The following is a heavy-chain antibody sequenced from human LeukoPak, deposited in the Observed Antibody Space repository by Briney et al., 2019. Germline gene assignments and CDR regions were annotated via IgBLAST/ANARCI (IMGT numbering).Heavy chain of an antibody. Sequence: PSETLSLTCTVSGGSISSYYWSWIRQPPGKGLEWIGYIYYSGSTNYNPSLKSRVTISVDTSKNQFSLKLSSVTAADTAVYYCARGTTTVTTNYMDVWGKGTTVTVSS. V-gene: IGHV4-59*01. D-gene: IGHD4-11*01. CDR3: ARGTTTVTTNYMDV. J-gene: IGHJ6*03. CDR2: IYYSGST. CDR1: GGSISSYY.